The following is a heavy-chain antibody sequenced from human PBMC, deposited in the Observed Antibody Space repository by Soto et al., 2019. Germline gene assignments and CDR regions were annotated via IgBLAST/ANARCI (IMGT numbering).Heavy chain of an antibody. CDR1: GYTFTSYD. Sequence: VASVKVSCKASGYTFTSYDINWVRQATGQGLEWMGWMNPNSGNTGYAQKFQGRVTMTRNTSISTAYMEPSSLRSEDTAVYYCARDCSSTSCRYWFDPWGQGTLVTVSS. CDR2: MNPNSGNT. V-gene: IGHV1-8*01. CDR3: ARDCSSTSCRYWFDP. J-gene: IGHJ5*02. D-gene: IGHD2-2*01.